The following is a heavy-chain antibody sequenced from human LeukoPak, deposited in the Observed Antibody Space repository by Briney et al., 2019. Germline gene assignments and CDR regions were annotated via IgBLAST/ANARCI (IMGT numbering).Heavy chain of an antibody. CDR3: ARRKYSKHGDYYYYYMDV. CDR1: GGSFSGYY. D-gene: IGHD4-11*01. V-gene: IGHV4-34*01. Sequence: SETLSLTCAVYGGSFSGYYWSWIRQPPGKGLEWIGEINHSGSTNYNPSLKSRVTISVDTSKNQFSLKLSSVTAADTAVYYCARRKYSKHGDYYYYYMDVWGKGTTVTVSS. CDR2: INHSGST. J-gene: IGHJ6*03.